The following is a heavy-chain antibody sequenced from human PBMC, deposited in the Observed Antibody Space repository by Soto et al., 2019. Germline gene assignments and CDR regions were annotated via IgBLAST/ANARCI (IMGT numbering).Heavy chain of an antibody. Sequence: GGSLRLSCAASGFTFSSYAMSWVRQAPGKGLEWVSAISGSGGSTYYADSVKGRFTISRYNSKNTLYLQMNSLRAEDTAVYYCAKVPLQLWSEPVLDAFDIWGQGTMVTVSS. CDR1: GFTFSSYA. D-gene: IGHD5-18*01. CDR2: ISGSGGST. V-gene: IGHV3-23*01. J-gene: IGHJ3*02. CDR3: AKVPLQLWSEPVLDAFDI.